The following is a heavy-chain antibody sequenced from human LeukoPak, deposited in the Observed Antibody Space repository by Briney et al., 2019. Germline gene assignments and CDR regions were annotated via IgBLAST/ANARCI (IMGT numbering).Heavy chain of an antibody. J-gene: IGHJ5*02. CDR3: ARDDSYAAYNWFDP. Sequence: PSETLSLTCTVSGGSITSYYWSWIRQPPGKGLEWIGYIYYSGSTTYNPSLKSRVTMSVDTSKNQFSPKLSSVTAADTAMYFCARDDSYAAYNWFDPWGQGTLVTVSS. CDR2: IYYSGST. CDR1: GGSITSYY. V-gene: IGHV4-59*01. D-gene: IGHD5-18*01.